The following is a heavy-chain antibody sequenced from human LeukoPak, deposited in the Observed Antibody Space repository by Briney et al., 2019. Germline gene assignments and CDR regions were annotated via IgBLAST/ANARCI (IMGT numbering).Heavy chain of an antibody. CDR3: ARVLAGTVAFDI. CDR2: IYYSGST. D-gene: IGHD6-19*01. CDR1: GGSISSGDYY. Sequence: SETLSLTCTVSGGSISSGDYYWSWIRQPPGKGLEWIGYIYYSGSTYYNPSLKSRVTISVDTSKNQFSLKLSSVTAADTAVYYCARVLAGTVAFDIWGQGTMVTVSS. V-gene: IGHV4-30-4*01. J-gene: IGHJ3*02.